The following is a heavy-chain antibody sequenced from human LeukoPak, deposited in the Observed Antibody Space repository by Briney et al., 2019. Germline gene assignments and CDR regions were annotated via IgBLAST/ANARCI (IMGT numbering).Heavy chain of an antibody. V-gene: IGHV4-39*07. Sequence: SETLSLTCTVSGGSISSSSSYWGWIRQPPGKGLEWIGSIYYSGGTTYYNPSLKSRVTISLDTSKNQFSLKLSSVTAADTAVYYCARVLSAIVHYWGQGTLVTVSS. CDR2: IYYSGGTT. CDR3: ARVLSAIVHY. CDR1: GGSISSSSSY. D-gene: IGHD2-21*02. J-gene: IGHJ4*02.